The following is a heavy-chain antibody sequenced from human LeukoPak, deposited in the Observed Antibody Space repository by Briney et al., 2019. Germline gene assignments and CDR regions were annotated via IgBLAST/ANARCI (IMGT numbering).Heavy chain of an antibody. CDR2: VSYDGSNK. CDR1: GFTFTSYG. J-gene: IGHJ4*02. CDR3: AKDSRVGGSRIDY. V-gene: IGHV3-30*18. Sequence: GGSLRLSCAASGFTFTSYGMHWVRQAPGKGLEWVALVSYDGSNKYYADSVKGRFTISRDNSKNTLYLQMNSLRAEDTAVYYCAKDSRVGGSRIDYWDQGTLVTVSS. D-gene: IGHD4-23*01.